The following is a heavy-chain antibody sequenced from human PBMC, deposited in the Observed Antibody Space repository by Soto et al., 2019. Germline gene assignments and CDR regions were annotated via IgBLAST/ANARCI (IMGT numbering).Heavy chain of an antibody. CDR1: GGTFSSYA. D-gene: IGHD3-9*01. V-gene: IGHV1-69*13. CDR2: IIPIFGTA. J-gene: IGHJ6*02. Sequence: ASVKVSCKASGGTFSSYAISWVRQAPGQGLEWMGGIIPIFGTANYAQKFQGRVTITADESTSTAYMELSSLRSEDKAVYYCARAYDILTGYSPPPYYYYGMDVWGQGTTVTVSS. CDR3: ARAYDILTGYSPPPYYYYGMDV.